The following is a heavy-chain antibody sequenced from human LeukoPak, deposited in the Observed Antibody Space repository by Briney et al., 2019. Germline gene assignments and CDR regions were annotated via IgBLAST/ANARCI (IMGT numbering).Heavy chain of an antibody. V-gene: IGHV4-59*01. D-gene: IGHD6-19*01. CDR2: IYYSGST. CDR3: ARQPGWYDAFDI. CDR1: GGSISSYY. J-gene: IGHJ4*02. Sequence: SETLSLTCTVSGGSISSYYWSWIRQPPGKGLEWIGYIYYSGSTNYNPSLKSRVTISVDTSKNQFSLKLSSVTAADAAVYYCARQPGWYDAFDIWGQGTLVTVSS.